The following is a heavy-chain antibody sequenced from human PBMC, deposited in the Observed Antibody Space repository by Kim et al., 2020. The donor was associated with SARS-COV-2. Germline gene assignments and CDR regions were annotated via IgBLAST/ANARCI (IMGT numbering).Heavy chain of an antibody. D-gene: IGHD3-10*01. CDR3: ARDSYGSGSYYNGGFDY. CDR2: ISAYNGNT. V-gene: IGHV1-18*01. CDR1: GYTFTSYG. J-gene: IGHJ4*02. Sequence: ASVKVSCKASGYTFTSYGISWVRQAPGQGLEWMGWISAYNGNTNYAQKLQGRVTMTTDTSTSTAYMELRSLRSDDTAVYYCARDSYGSGSYYNGGFDYWGQGTLVTVSS.